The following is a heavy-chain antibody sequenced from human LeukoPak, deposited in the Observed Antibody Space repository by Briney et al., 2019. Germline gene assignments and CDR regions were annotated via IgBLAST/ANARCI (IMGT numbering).Heavy chain of an antibody. CDR3: ATHGWQHTHFDY. J-gene: IGHJ4*02. V-gene: IGHV5-51*01. Sequence: HGESLKISCKGSGYRFTNFWIGWVRQMPGKGLEWMGFIYPGDSQTRNSPSFQGQVTISVVNSISTAYLQWTSLKASDTAMYYCATHGWQHTHFDYWGQGTLVTVSS. CDR1: GYRFTNFW. D-gene: IGHD5-24*01. CDR2: IYPGDSQT.